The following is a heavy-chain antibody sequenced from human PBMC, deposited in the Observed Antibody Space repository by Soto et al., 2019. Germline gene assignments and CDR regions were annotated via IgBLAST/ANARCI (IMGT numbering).Heavy chain of an antibody. CDR2: INPNSGAT. CDR1: GYTFTGYF. CDR3: ARGGGTILDPLP. Sequence: ASVKVSCKASGYTFTGYFIHWVRQAPRQGLEGVGYINPNSGATKYAPRFQGRVTMTSDTSIRTAYMDLSNLRSDDTAVYYCARGGGTILDPLPWGPGTLVTVSS. J-gene: IGHJ5*02. D-gene: IGHD3-3*01. V-gene: IGHV1-2*02.